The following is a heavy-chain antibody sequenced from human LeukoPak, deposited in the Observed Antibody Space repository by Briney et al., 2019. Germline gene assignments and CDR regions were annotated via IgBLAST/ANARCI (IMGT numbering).Heavy chain of an antibody. Sequence: GGSLRLSCVTSGFRFNEHWMTWVRQAPGKGLEWVANINQEGTGKHYVNFMRGRFTISRDNAENSLFLQMNSLRAEDTAVYYCAKGEIYGDYYGMDVWGQGTTVTVSS. CDR1: GFRFNEHW. CDR3: AKGEIYGDYYGMDV. V-gene: IGHV3-7*01. D-gene: IGHD4-17*01. CDR2: INQEGTGK. J-gene: IGHJ6*02.